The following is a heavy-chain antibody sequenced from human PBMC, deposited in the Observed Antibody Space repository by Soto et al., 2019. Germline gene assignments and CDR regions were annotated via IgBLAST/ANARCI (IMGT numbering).Heavy chain of an antibody. CDR2: IGFRGSNK. Sequence: QVKLVESGGGVVQPGRSLRLSCAASGFTFSRYGMHWLRQAPGQGLEWVAVIGFRGSNKFYADPVKGRFTISRDNSKNTVSLQMNSLRDEVSATDYCATTGPDWGQGTLVTVSS. CDR1: GFTFSRYG. J-gene: IGHJ4*02. CDR3: ATTGPD. V-gene: IGHV3-33*01.